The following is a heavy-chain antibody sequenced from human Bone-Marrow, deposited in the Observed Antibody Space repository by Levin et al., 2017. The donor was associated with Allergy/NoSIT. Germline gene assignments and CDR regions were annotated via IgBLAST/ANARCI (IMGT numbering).Heavy chain of an antibody. CDR2: LYWDGDK. D-gene: IGHD1-1*01. CDR1: GFSLSTSGVG. CDR3: ARQTGTTPSN. J-gene: IGHJ4*02. V-gene: IGHV2-5*02. Sequence: QTLSLTCTFSGFSLSTSGVGVGWIRQPPGAALEWLALLYWDGDKRYTPSLGPRLTITKTTSQNQVVLTLASVSPEDTGTYYCARQTGTTPSNWGQGTLVTVSS.